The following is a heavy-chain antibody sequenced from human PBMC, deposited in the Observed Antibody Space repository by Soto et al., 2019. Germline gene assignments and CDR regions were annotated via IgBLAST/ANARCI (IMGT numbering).Heavy chain of an antibody. V-gene: IGHV4-4*02. CDR2: IFHSGST. J-gene: IGHJ4*02. CDR3: ASSPGSLAGDY. Sequence: QVQLRESGPGLVKPSGTLSLTCAVSSDSISSSTWWSWVRQPPGRGLEWIGEIFHSGSTNYNPSLKSRVTISLGKSKNQFSLSLTSVTAADTAVYHCASSPGSLAGDYWGQGILVSVTS. D-gene: IGHD2-15*01. CDR1: SDSISSSTW.